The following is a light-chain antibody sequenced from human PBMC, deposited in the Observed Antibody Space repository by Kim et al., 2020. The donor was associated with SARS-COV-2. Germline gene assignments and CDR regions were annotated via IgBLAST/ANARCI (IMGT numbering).Light chain of an antibody. V-gene: IGLV1-51*01. J-gene: IGLJ3*02. CDR3: GSSDSSLDAWL. Sequence: QSVLTQPPSVSAAPGQMVTISCSGTRSNIGGNYVAWYQQIPGTAPKLLIYDTTERPSGIPDRFSGSKSGTSATLRITGLQTGDEADYYCGSSDSSLDAWLFGGGTQLTVL. CDR2: DTT. CDR1: RSNIGGNY.